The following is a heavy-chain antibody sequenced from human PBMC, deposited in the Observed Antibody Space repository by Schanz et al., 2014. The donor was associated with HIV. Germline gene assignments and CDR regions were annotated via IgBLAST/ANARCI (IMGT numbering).Heavy chain of an antibody. CDR3: AKGGFYGDYVSYYYGLDV. V-gene: IGHV3-23*01. D-gene: IGHD4-17*01. J-gene: IGHJ6*02. CDR1: GFTFSRYA. Sequence: EVQLLESGGGLVQPGGSLRLSCEASGFTFSRYAMSWVRQAPGKGLEWVSSISGSGGSTYYADSVKGRFTISRGNSKNTLYLQMNSLRAEDTAVYYCAKGGFYGDYVSYYYGLDVWGQGTTVTVSS. CDR2: ISGSGGST.